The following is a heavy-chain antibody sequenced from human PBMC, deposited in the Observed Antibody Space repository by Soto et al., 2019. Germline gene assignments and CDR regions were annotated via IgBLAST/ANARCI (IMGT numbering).Heavy chain of an antibody. CDR1: GGSISNGGYY. J-gene: IGHJ5*02. CDR3: ARGYYYDNSGILMSNWFDP. Sequence: SSETLSLTCTVSGGSISNGGYYWSWIRQHPGKGLEWIGYIYSSGSSYYNPSLNSRVSISLDTSKNHFSLKLTSVTAADTAVYFCARGYYYDNSGILMSNWFDPWGQGTLVTVSS. D-gene: IGHD3-22*01. V-gene: IGHV4-31*03. CDR2: IYSSGSS.